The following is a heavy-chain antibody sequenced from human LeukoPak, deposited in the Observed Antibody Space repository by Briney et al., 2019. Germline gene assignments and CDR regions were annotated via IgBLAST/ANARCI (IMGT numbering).Heavy chain of an antibody. J-gene: IGHJ4*02. D-gene: IGHD3-22*01. V-gene: IGHV3-48*01. CDR3: AKQRDYYDSSGYYRGYYFDY. Sequence: PGGSLRLSCAASGFTLSSYCMTWVRQAPGKGLEWVSYISSSTTVYYADSVKGRFTISRDNAKNSLYLQMNSLRAEDTAVYYCAKQRDYYDSSGYYRGYYFDYWGQGTLVTVSS. CDR2: ISSSTTV. CDR1: GFTLSSYC.